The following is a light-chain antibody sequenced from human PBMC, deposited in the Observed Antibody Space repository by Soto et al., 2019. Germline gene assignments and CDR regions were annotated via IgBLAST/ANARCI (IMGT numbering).Light chain of an antibody. CDR3: QQYFEWPPMT. V-gene: IGKV3-15*01. CDR1: QSVSNN. CDR2: GAS. Sequence: EIVLTQSPGTLSLSPGERATLSCRASQSVSNNYLAWYQQKPGQAPRLLISGASTRAAGISDRFRGSGSGTEFTLTISSLRSEDSAIYYCQQYFEWPPMTFGQGTKVE. J-gene: IGKJ1*01.